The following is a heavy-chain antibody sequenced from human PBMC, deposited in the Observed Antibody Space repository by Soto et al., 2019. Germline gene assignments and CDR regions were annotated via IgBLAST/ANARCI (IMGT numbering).Heavy chain of an antibody. J-gene: IGHJ4*02. CDR3: AREFSCSTSSCYDLGPDY. CDR2: ITSSSGSI. Sequence: PGGSLRLSCAASGFTFSTYSMNWVRQAPGKGLEWVSYITSSSGSIYYADSVKGRFTISRDNAKNSLYLQMNSLRAEDTAVYYCAREFSCSTSSCYDLGPDYWGQGTLVTVSS. CDR1: GFTFSTYS. V-gene: IGHV3-48*01. D-gene: IGHD2-2*01.